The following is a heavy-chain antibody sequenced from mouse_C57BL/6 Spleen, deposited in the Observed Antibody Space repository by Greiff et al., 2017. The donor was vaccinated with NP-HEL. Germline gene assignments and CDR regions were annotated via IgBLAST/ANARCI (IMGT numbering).Heavy chain of an antibody. CDR1: GYTFTDYN. V-gene: IGHV1-22*01. CDR3: ARGGVPHWYFDV. CDR2: INPNNGGT. D-gene: IGHD1-1*02. Sequence: VQLQQSGPELVKPGASVKMSCKASGYTFTDYNMHWVKQSHGKSLEWIGYINPNNGGTSYNQKFKGKATLTVNKSSSTAYMELRSLTSEDSAVYYCARGGVPHWYFDVWGTGTTVTVSS. J-gene: IGHJ1*03.